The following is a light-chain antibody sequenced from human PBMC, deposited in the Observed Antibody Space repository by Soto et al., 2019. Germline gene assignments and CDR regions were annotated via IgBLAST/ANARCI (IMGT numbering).Light chain of an antibody. J-gene: IGKJ3*01. V-gene: IGKV3-15*01. CDR1: QSVSNN. CDR3: QRYNNWPLT. Sequence: EIAMTQSPATLSVSPGERVTLSCRASQSVSNNLAWYQQKPGQAPRLLIFGASTRATGFSARFSGSGAGTESTLTISSLQAEDFAVYYCQRYNNWPLTFGPGTKVDIK. CDR2: GAS.